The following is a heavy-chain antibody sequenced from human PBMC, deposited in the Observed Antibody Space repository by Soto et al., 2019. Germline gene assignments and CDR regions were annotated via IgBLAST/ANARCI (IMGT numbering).Heavy chain of an antibody. CDR3: AKDGHLGSCSSTSCYISD. D-gene: IGHD2-2*02. CDR1: GFTFSSYG. J-gene: IGHJ4*02. Sequence: QVQLVESGGGVVQPGRSLRLSCAASGFTFSSYGMHWVRQAPGNGLEWVSVISYDGSNKYYADSVKGRFTISRDNSKNPLYLQMNRLRAEDTAVYYCAKDGHLGSCSSTSCYISDWGQGTLVTVSS. CDR2: ISYDGSNK. V-gene: IGHV3-30*18.